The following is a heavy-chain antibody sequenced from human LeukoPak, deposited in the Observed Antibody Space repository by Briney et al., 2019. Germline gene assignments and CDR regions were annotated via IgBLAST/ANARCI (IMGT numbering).Heavy chain of an antibody. J-gene: IGHJ3*02. CDR3: VRHYYDSSGWSFDM. V-gene: IGHV3-7*01. Sequence: GGSLRLSCAASGFTYSVYWMGWVRQAPGKGLEWVADIKHDGSETYHVDFVKGRFTISRDNAESSLYLQMNSLRAEDTALYYCVRHYYDSSGWSFDMWGQGTMVTVSP. CDR1: GFTYSVYW. CDR2: IKHDGSET. D-gene: IGHD3-22*01.